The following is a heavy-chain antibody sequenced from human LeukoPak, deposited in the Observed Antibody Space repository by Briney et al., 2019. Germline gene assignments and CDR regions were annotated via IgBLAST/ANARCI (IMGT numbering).Heavy chain of an antibody. CDR3: ARQAWSGYVRTAWFDP. Sequence: PSETLSLTCTVSGGSISSYYWSWIRQPPGKGLEWIGYIYTSGSTNYNPSLKSRVTISVDTSKNQFSLKLSSVTAADTAVYYCARQAWSGYVRTAWFDPWGQGTLVTVSS. V-gene: IGHV4-4*09. J-gene: IGHJ5*02. D-gene: IGHD3-3*01. CDR2: IYTSGST. CDR1: GGSISSYY.